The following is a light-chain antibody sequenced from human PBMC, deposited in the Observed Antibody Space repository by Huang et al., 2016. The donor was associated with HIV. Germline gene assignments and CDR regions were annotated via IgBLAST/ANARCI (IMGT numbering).Light chain of an antibody. Sequence: EIVMTQSPATLSVSPGETATLSCRTSQSVNSHLAWYQQKPGQATRLLIYGASTRDTGIPARFSGSGSGTEFTLTISSLQSEDFAVYYCQQYDNWPPYTFGQGTKLEIK. CDR1: QSVNSH. CDR2: GAS. J-gene: IGKJ2*01. V-gene: IGKV3-15*01. CDR3: QQYDNWPPYT.